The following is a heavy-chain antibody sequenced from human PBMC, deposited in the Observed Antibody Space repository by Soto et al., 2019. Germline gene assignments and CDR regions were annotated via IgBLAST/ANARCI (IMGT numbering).Heavy chain of an antibody. V-gene: IGHV1-18*04. CDR2: ISVYNGST. D-gene: IGHD3-3*01. CDR1: GYSFRSYG. J-gene: IGHJ6*02. CDR3: ARDQGYYDFWSGPTYYYYGMDV. Sequence: ASVKVSCKASGYSFRSYGINWVRQAPGQGPEWMGWISVYNGSTSYAQKFQGRVTMTRDTSTSTVYMELSSLRSEDTAVYYCARDQGYYDFWSGPTYYYYGMDVWGQGTTVTVSS.